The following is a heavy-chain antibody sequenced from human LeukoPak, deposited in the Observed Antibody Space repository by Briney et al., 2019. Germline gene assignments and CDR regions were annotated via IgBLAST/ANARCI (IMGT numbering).Heavy chain of an antibody. Sequence: PSETLSLTCAVYGGSFSGYYWSWIRQPPGKGLEWIGEINHSGSTNYNPSLKSRVTISVDTSKNQFSLKLSSVTAADTAVYYCARGVKKAMVIRFDYWGQGTLVTVSS. J-gene: IGHJ4*02. CDR1: GGSFSGYY. D-gene: IGHD5-18*01. V-gene: IGHV4-34*01. CDR2: INHSGST. CDR3: ARGVKKAMVIRFDY.